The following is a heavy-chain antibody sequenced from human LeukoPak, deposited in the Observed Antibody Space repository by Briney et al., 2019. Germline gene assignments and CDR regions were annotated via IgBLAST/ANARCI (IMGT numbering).Heavy chain of an antibody. CDR1: GFTFSSYA. CDR3: ARDRRPYYYYYGMDV. J-gene: IGHJ6*02. V-gene: IGHV3-30-3*01. D-gene: IGHD6-6*01. CDR2: ISYDGSNK. Sequence: GRSLRLSCAASGFTFSSYAMHWVRQAPGKGLEWVAFISYDGSNKYYADSVKGRFTISRDNSKNTLYLQMNSLRAEDTAVYYCARDRRPYYYYYGMDVWGQGTTVTVSS.